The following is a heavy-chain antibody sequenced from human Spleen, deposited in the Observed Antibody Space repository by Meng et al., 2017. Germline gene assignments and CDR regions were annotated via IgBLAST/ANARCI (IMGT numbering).Heavy chain of an antibody. CDR2: INHSGGT. CDR1: GGSFSDYY. CDR3: ARGLLLAALRN. D-gene: IGHD6-6*01. Sequence: VKLRQWGEGSLEPSATLFLDCVVFGGSFSDYYWSWIRQRPGKGLEWIGEINHSGGTNYNPSLKSRVTISVDMSKNQFSLKLSSVTAADTAVYYCARGLLLAALRNWGQGTLVTVSS. V-gene: IGHV4-34*01. J-gene: IGHJ4*02.